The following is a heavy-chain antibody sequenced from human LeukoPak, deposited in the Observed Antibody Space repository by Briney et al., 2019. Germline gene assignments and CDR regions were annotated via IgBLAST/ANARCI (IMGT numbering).Heavy chain of an antibody. J-gene: IGHJ4*02. CDR2: LYSGGSA. V-gene: IGHV3-53*01. CDR3: AIKKAAAGGFDY. CDR1: GFNVSSNY. D-gene: IGHD6-13*01. Sequence: GGSLRLSCAASGFNVSSNYMSWVRQAPGKGLEWVSLLYSGGSAFHADSVKGRFTISRDNSKNTLYLQLNSLRAEDTAVYYCAIKKAAAGGFDYWGQGTLVTVSS.